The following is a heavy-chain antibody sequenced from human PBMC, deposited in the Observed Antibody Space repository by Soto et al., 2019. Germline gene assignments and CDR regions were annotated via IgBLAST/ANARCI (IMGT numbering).Heavy chain of an antibody. D-gene: IGHD2-15*01. J-gene: IGHJ5*02. CDR2: IMPIVGKA. V-gene: IGHV1-69*08. CDR3: ARDIGEIAGDA. Sequence: QVQLVQSGAEVKKPGSSVKVSCQTSGGTLSTYSISWVRQAPGQGLEWMGRIMPIVGKADYAQKFQGRVTTTADKSTSTVYMDLSSLRFEDTAVYYCARDIGEIAGDAWGQGTLVTVSS. CDR1: GGTLSTYS.